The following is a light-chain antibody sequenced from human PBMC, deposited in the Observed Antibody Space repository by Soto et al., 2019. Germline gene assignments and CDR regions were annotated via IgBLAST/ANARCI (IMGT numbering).Light chain of an antibody. Sequence: DIQMTQSPSSLSASVGDRVTITCQASQDIDNNLNWYQQRSGKATKVLIYDASNLKGGVPSRFSGSGSGTDFTFTISSLQPEDIETYYCQQYDDFPYTFGQGTKLEI. V-gene: IGKV1-33*01. CDR1: QDIDNN. J-gene: IGKJ2*01. CDR2: DAS. CDR3: QQYDDFPYT.